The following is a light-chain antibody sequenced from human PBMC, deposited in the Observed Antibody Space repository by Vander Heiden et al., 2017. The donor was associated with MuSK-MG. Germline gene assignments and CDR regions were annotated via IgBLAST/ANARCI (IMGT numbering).Light chain of an antibody. CDR1: QSIKNW. CDR3: QQYNGYSLT. CDR2: DAS. J-gene: IGKJ4*01. V-gene: IGKV1-5*01. Sequence: DIQMTQSPSTLSASVGDRVTITCRASQSIKNWLAWYQQKPGKAPKVLIFDASSLGSGVPSRFSGSGSGTEFTLTISSLQPDDFATYYCQQYNGYSLTFGGGTKVEV.